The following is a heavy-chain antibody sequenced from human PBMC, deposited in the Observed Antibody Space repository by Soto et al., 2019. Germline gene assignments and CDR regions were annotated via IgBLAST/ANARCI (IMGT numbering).Heavy chain of an antibody. D-gene: IGHD3-22*01. Sequence: ASVKVSCKASGYTFTGYYMHWVRQAPGQGLEWMGWINPNSGGTNYAQKFQSWVTMTRDTSISTAYMELSRLRSDDTAVYYCARDRVVITGAYYGMDVWGQGTTVTVSS. V-gene: IGHV1-2*04. CDR3: ARDRVVITGAYYGMDV. CDR1: GYTFTGYY. J-gene: IGHJ6*02. CDR2: INPNSGGT.